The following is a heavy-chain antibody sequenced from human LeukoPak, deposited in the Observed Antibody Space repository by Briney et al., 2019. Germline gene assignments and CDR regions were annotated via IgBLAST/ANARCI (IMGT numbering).Heavy chain of an antibody. CDR1: GGSISSYY. CDR3: ARRGDI. V-gene: IGHV4-4*08. CDR2: IYTSGST. J-gene: IGHJ3*02. Sequence: SETLSLTCTVSGGSISSYYWSWIRQPPGKGLEWIGRIYTSGSTNYNPSLKSRVTISLDTFKNQFSLKLSSVTAADTAVYFCARRGDIWGQGTMVTVSS.